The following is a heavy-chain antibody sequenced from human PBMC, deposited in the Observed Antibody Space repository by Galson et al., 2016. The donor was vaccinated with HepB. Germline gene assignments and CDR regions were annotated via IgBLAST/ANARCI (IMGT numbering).Heavy chain of an antibody. J-gene: IGHJ4*02. Sequence: SLRLSCAASGFIFANYWIHWVRQAPGKGPAWVPGINNDGSATYYADSVSGRFTISRDNAKNTVYLHMNSLRAEDTAVYYCGSVFEYWGQGTLVAVSS. CDR2: INNDGSAT. CDR3: GSVFEY. V-gene: IGHV3-74*01. CDR1: GFIFANYW.